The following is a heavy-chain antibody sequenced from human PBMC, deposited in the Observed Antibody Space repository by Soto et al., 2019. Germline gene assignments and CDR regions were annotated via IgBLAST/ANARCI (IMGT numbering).Heavy chain of an antibody. CDR2: IYYSGST. V-gene: IGHV4-39*01. D-gene: IGHD6-19*01. CDR1: GGSISSSSYY. J-gene: IGHJ5*02. CDR3: ARHYSSGWLRYNWFDP. Sequence: SETLSLTCTVSGGSISSSSYYWGWIRQPPGKGLEWIGSIYYSGSTYYNPSLKSRVTISVDTSKNQFSLKLSSVTAADTAVYYCARHYSSGWLRYNWFDPWGKGTLVTVSS.